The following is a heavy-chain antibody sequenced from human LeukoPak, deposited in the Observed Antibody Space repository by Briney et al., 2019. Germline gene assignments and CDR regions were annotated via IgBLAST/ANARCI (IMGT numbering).Heavy chain of an antibody. J-gene: IGHJ4*02. CDR3: ARQGYSAYEILDY. V-gene: IGHV4-59*08. CDR2: IYYSGST. CDR1: GGSISSYY. D-gene: IGHD5-12*01. Sequence: SETLSLTCTGSGGSISSYYWSWLRQPPGKGLEWIGYIYYSGSTNYSPSLKSRVTISVDTSKNQFSLKLSSVTAADTAVYYCARQGYSAYEILDYWGQGTLVTVSS.